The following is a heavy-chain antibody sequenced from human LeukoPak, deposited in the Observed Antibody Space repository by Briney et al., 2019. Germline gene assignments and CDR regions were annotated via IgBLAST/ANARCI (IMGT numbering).Heavy chain of an antibody. Sequence: SETLSLTCTVSGVSISSGDYHWNWIRQPPGRGLEWIGYISHSGNTYYNPSLKSRLTISLDTSRSQISLRLSSVTAADTAVYYCAREKVPENNYDYGMDVWGQGTTVTVSS. V-gene: IGHV4-30-4*01. CDR3: AREKVPENNYDYGMDV. CDR2: ISHSGNT. J-gene: IGHJ6*02. D-gene: IGHD2-2*01. CDR1: GVSISSGDYH.